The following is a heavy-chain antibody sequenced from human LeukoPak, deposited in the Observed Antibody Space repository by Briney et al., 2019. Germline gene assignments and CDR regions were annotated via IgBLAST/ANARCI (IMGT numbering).Heavy chain of an antibody. CDR2: ISGGGGST. V-gene: IGHV3-23*01. CDR3: AKGRYSSKDAFDI. Sequence: GGSLRLSCAASGFTFSSYAMTWVRQAPGKGLEWVSAISGGGGSTYYADSVKGRFTISRDNSKNTLHLQMNSLRAEDTAVYYCAKGRYSSKDAFDIWGQGTMVTVSS. J-gene: IGHJ3*02. D-gene: IGHD6-19*01. CDR1: GFTFSSYA.